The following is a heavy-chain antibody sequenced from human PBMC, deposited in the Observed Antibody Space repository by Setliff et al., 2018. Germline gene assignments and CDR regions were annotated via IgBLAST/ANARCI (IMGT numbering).Heavy chain of an antibody. Sequence: SETLSLTCTVSDVSISGYYWSWIRQPPGKGLEWIGYIHSSGSTNSIPSLKSRVTISVDTSKNQSSLNLRSVTAADTAVYYCARLSPYNTGPPFDYWGQGTLVTVSS. V-gene: IGHV4-59*08. D-gene: IGHD2-8*02. J-gene: IGHJ4*02. CDR2: IHSSGST. CDR1: DVSISGYY. CDR3: ARLSPYNTGPPFDY.